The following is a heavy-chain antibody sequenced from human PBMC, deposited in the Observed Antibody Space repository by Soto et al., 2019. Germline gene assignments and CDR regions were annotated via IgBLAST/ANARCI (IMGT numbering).Heavy chain of an antibody. Sequence: GGSLRLSCAASGFTFSSYSMNWVRQAPGKGLEWVSSISSSSSYIYYADSVKGRFTISRDNAKNSLYLQMNSLRAEDTAVYYCAGVGYSGSWPSDYWGQGTLVTVSS. CDR2: ISSSSSYI. CDR3: AGVGYSGSWPSDY. J-gene: IGHJ4*02. CDR1: GFTFSSYS. V-gene: IGHV3-21*01. D-gene: IGHD6-13*01.